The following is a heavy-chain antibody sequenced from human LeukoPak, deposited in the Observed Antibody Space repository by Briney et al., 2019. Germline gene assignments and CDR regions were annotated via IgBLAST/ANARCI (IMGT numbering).Heavy chain of an antibody. CDR2: IYYGENT. CDR3: ARRDDSSGYHKIFDY. V-gene: IGHV4-59*04. D-gene: IGHD3-22*01. J-gene: IGHJ4*02. CDR1: GGSISSFY. Sequence: SETLSLTCTVSGGSISSFYWSWIRQPPGKGLEWIGNIYYGENTYYNPSLKSRVTISIDTSKNQFYLKLSSLTAADTAVYYCARRDDSSGYHKIFDYWGPGTLVTVSS.